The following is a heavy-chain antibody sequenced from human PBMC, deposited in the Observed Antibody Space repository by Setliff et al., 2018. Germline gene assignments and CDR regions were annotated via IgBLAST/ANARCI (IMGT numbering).Heavy chain of an antibody. Sequence: SETLSLTCNVSGGSISTYHWSWIRQPPEKGLEWMAYIHYSGSTNQNPSLKSRVTISIDTSKNQFSLKANSVTAADTAVYYWARHPSSGSYYGGSIFYFDDWGPGILVTVSS. CDR3: ARHPSSGSYYGGSIFYFDD. D-gene: IGHD1-26*01. CDR2: IHYSGST. V-gene: IGHV4-59*08. CDR1: GGSISTYH. J-gene: IGHJ4*02.